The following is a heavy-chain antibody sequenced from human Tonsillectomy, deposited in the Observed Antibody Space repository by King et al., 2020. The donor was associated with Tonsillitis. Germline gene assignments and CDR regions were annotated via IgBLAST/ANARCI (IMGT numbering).Heavy chain of an antibody. CDR1: GYTFTGYY. CDR2: INPNSGGT. V-gene: IGHV1-2*02. J-gene: IGHJ4*02. D-gene: IGHD1-26*01. Sequence: QLVQSGAEVKKPGASVKVSCKASGYTFTGYYMHWVRQAPGQGLEWMGWINPNSGGTNYAKKFQGRVTMTRDTSISTAYMELSRLRSDDTAVYYCASSIVGATPVDYWGQGTLVTVSS. CDR3: ASSIVGATPVDY.